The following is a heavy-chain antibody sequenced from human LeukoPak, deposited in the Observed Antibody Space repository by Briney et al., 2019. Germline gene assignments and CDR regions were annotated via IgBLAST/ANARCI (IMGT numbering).Heavy chain of an antibody. CDR1: GGTFSSYA. D-gene: IGHD6-13*01. CDR3: AREKTGYSSSWYNAENDY. V-gene: IGHV1-69*04. J-gene: IGHJ4*02. CDR2: IIPILGIA. Sequence: SVKVSCKASGGTFSSYAISWVRQAPGQGLEWMGRIIPILGIANYAQKFQGRVTITADKSTSTAYMELSSLRSEDTAVYYCAREKTGYSSSWYNAENDYWGQGTLVTVSS.